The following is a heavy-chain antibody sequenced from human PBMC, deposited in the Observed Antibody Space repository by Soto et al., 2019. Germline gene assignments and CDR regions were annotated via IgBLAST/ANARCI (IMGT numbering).Heavy chain of an antibody. CDR3: ARASGFWSGYYRFDP. D-gene: IGHD3-3*01. Sequence: ASVKVSCKTSGGTFSSYAISWVRQAPGQGLEWMGGIVPIVDTATYAQKFQGRVTITADESTSTAYMELSRLRSDDTAVYYCARASGFWSGYYRFDPWGQGTLVTVSS. CDR2: IVPIVDTA. V-gene: IGHV1-69*13. CDR1: GGTFSSYA. J-gene: IGHJ5*02.